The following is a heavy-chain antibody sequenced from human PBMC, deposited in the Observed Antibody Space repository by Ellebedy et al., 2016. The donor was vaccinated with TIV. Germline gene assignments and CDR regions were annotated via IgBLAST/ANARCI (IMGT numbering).Heavy chain of an antibody. D-gene: IGHD6-13*01. V-gene: IGHV4-59*01. J-gene: IGHJ4*02. CDR3: ARVIVSSSWSFDS. Sequence: MPSETLSLTCTVSRGSINSYYWSWIWQPPGKGLEWMGYIFYSGSTNYNPALKSRVTISVDTSKNQFSLKLSSVTAADTAVYYCARVIVSSSWSFDSWGQGILVTVSS. CDR2: IFYSGST. CDR1: RGSINSYY.